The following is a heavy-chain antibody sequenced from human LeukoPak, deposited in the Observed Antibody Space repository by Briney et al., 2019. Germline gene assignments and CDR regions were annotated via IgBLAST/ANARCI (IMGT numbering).Heavy chain of an antibody. D-gene: IGHD6-13*01. Sequence: SETLSLTCSVSGYSISSGYYWGWIRQPPGKGLEWIGSIYYSGSTYYNPSLKSRVTISVDTSKNQFSLKLSSVTAADTAVYYCARHSSSWYEPKYYFDYWGQGTLVTVSS. CDR1: GYSISSGYY. CDR3: ARHSSSWYEPKYYFDY. J-gene: IGHJ4*02. V-gene: IGHV4-38-2*02. CDR2: IYYSGST.